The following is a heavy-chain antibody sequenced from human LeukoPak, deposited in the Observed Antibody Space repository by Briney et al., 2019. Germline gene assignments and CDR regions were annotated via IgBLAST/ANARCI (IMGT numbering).Heavy chain of an antibody. CDR1: GGSISSYY. D-gene: IGHD1-26*01. J-gene: IGHJ4*02. V-gene: IGHV4-59*08. CDR2: IYYSGST. Sequence: SETLSLTCTVSGGSISSYYWSWIRQPPGKGLEWIGYIYYSGSTYYNPSLKSRVSISIDTSKNQFSLKLESVNAADTAVYYCASPSGTTDSWGQGIMVTVFS. CDR3: ASPSGTTDS.